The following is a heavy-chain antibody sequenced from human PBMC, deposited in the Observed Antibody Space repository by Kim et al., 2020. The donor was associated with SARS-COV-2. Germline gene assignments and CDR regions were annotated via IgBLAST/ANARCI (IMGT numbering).Heavy chain of an antibody. CDR3: ARGPYYGGSVTSYYMDV. CDR1: GGSFSGYY. V-gene: IGHV4-34*01. CDR2: IHQSGSS. Sequence: SETLSLTCAVYGGSFSGYYWSWVRQPPGKGLEWIGEIHQSGSSNYNPSLKSRVSIYTDTSKNQFSLRLNSVTAADTAVYYCARGPYYGGSVTSYYMDVWDKGITVTVSS. D-gene: IGHD3-10*01. J-gene: IGHJ6*03.